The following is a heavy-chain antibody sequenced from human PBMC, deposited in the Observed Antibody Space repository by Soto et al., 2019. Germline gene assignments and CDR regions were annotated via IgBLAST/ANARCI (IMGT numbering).Heavy chain of an antibody. CDR2: IYYRGST. CDR3: ASSNIAATGFYYYGMDV. CDR1: GGSISSYY. D-gene: IGHD6-13*01. V-gene: IGHV4-59*01. Sequence: NPSETLSLTCTVSGGSISSYYWSWIRQPPGKGLEGSGYIYYRGSTNYNPSLKSRVTISVDTSKNQFSLKLSSVTASDTAVYYCASSNIAATGFYYYGMDVWGRGTTVTVS. J-gene: IGHJ6*02.